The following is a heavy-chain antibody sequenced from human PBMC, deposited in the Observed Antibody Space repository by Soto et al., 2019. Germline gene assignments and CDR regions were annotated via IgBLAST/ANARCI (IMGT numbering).Heavy chain of an antibody. D-gene: IGHD3-10*01. J-gene: IGHJ5*02. V-gene: IGHV4-31*03. CDR2: IYYNGST. Sequence: PSETLSLTCTVSGASISSGGYYWSWIRQYPGKGLEWIGYIYYNGSTYYNPSLKSRITISLDTSKNQFSLKLSSVTAADTAVYYCARVILWFGESVNWFDPWGRGTLVTVSS. CDR1: GASISSGGYY. CDR3: ARVILWFGESVNWFDP.